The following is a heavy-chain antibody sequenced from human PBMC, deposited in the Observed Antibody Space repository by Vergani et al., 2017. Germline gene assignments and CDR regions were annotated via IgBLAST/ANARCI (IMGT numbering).Heavy chain of an antibody. V-gene: IGHV4-61*01. Sequence: QVQLQESGPGLVKPSETLSLTCTVSGGSVSSGSYYWSWIRQPPGKGLEWIGYIYYSGSTNYNPSLKSRVTISVDTSKNQFSLKLSSVTAADTAVYYCARGAWQWLVQFDYWGQGTLVTVSS. CDR3: ARGAWQWLVQFDY. CDR1: GGSVSSGSYY. CDR2: IYYSGST. J-gene: IGHJ4*02. D-gene: IGHD6-19*01.